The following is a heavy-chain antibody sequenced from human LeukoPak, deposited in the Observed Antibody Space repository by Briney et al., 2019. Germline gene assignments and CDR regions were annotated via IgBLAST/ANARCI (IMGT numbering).Heavy chain of an antibody. V-gene: IGHV3-48*03. CDR1: GFTFSSFE. CDR3: AREFGAARACSFDC. CDR2: ISSSGSTI. Sequence: GGSLRLSCAASGFTFSSFEMNRVRQAPGEGLEWVSYISSSGSTIYYADSVKGRFTISRDNAKNSLYLQMNSLRAEDTAVYYCAREFGAARACSFDCWGQGTLVTVSS. D-gene: IGHD6-6*01. J-gene: IGHJ4*02.